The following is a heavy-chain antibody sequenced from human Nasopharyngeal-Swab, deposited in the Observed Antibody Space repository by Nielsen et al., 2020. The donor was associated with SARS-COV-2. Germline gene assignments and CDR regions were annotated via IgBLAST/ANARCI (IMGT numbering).Heavy chain of an antibody. CDR2: IDPGDSYT. CDR3: AIPTVTTDY. CDR1: GYRFTSYW. D-gene: IGHD4-17*01. V-gene: IGHV5-10-1*01. J-gene: IGHJ4*02. Sequence: GESLKISCKGSGYRFTSYWISWVRQMPGKGLEWMGRIDPGDSYTNYSPSFQGHVTISADNSISTAYLQWSSLKASDTAMYYCAIPTVTTDYWGQGTLVTVSS.